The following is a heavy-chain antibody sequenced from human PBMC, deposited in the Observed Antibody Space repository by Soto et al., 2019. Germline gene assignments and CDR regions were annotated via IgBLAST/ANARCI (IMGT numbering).Heavy chain of an antibody. J-gene: IGHJ4*02. V-gene: IGHV1-3*01. CDR1: GYTFTSYA. CDR3: ARVRNYCSGGSCYGYYFDY. CDR2: INAGNGNT. D-gene: IGHD2-15*01. Sequence: QVQLVQSGAEVKKPGASVKVSCKASGYTFTSYAMHWLRQAPGQRLEWMGWINAGNGNTKYSQKFQGRVTITRDTSASTAYMELSSLRSEDTAVYYCARVRNYCSGGSCYGYYFDYWGQGTLVTVSS.